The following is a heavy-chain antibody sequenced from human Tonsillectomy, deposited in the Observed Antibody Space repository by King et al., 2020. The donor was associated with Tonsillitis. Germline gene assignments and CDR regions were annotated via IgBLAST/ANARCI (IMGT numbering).Heavy chain of an antibody. CDR1: GGSINSGGYY. CDR3: ARGDEYQLLNYYYYYMDV. CDR2: IYYSGST. Sequence: QLQESGPGLVKPTQTLSLTCTVSGGSINSGGYYWRWIRQHPGKGLEWIGYIYYSGSTYYNPSLKSLVTISVDTSKNQFSLKLSSVTAADTAVYYCARGDEYQLLNYYYYYMDVWGEGTTVTVSS. J-gene: IGHJ6*03. V-gene: IGHV4-31*01. D-gene: IGHD2-2*01.